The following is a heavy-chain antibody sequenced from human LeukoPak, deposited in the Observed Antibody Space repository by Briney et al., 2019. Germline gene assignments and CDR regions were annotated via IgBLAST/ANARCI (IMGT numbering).Heavy chain of an antibody. CDR1: GFTFNNYW. CDR2: INEDGSGK. Sequence: PGGSLRLSCVSSGFTFNNYWMKWVRQAPGKGLEWVASINEDGSGKFSVGSVKDRITISRDNTRNSLDLQINSLTVEDTAIYYCARDDGDVWGTGTTVTVSS. V-gene: IGHV3-7*01. CDR3: ARDDGDV. J-gene: IGHJ6*04.